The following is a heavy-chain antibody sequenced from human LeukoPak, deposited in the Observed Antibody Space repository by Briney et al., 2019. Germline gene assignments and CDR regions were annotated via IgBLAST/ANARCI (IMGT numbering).Heavy chain of an antibody. V-gene: IGHV1-46*01. CDR2: INPSGGST. CDR1: GYTFTSYY. CDR3: ARESGSVTSEVDFDY. J-gene: IGHJ4*02. D-gene: IGHD4-17*01. Sequence: GASVKVSCKASGYTFTSYYMHWVRQAPGQGLEWMGIINPSGGSTSYAQKFQGRVTMTRDMSTSTVYMELSSLRAEDTAVYYCARESGSVTSEVDFDYWGQGTLVTVSS.